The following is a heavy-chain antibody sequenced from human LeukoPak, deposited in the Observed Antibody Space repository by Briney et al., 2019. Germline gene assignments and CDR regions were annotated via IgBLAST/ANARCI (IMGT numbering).Heavy chain of an antibody. V-gene: IGHV4-4*07. J-gene: IGHJ4*02. CDR3: VRGSREMATIFDY. CDR2: FHTSGST. CDR1: DGSLRIYY. D-gene: IGHD5-24*01. Sequence: SETLSLTCSLSDGSLRIYYGRCMRDPAEEGGECIGRFHTSGSTNYNPSLKSRVTMSVDTSKNPLSLKLNSVTAADTAVYYCVRGSREMATIFDYWGQGTLVTVSS.